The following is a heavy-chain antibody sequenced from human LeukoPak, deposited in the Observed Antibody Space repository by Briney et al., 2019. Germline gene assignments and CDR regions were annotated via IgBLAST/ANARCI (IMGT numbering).Heavy chain of an antibody. CDR2: INHSGST. CDR3: ARGTTMVRGVVYYYYYYYMDV. D-gene: IGHD3-10*01. V-gene: IGHV4-34*01. CDR1: GGSFSDYY. J-gene: IGHJ6*03. Sequence: SETLSLTCAVYGGSFSDYYWSWIRQPPGKGLEWIGEINHSGSTNYNPSLKSRVTISVDTSKNQFSLKLSSVTAADTAVYYCARGTTMVRGVVYYYYYYYMDVWGKGTTVTVSS.